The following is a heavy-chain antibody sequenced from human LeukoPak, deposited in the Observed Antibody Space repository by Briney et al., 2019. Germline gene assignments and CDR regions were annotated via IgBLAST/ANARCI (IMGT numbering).Heavy chain of an antibody. CDR1: GFAISSYW. Sequence: GGSLRLSCAASGFAISSYWMSWVRQAPGKGLVWVARVKYDGTVTTYADFVKGRFTISKDSARNTLYLQMDSLRAEDTGVYYCVKSDWFDPWGQGTLVTVSS. J-gene: IGHJ5*02. CDR3: VKSDWFDP. V-gene: IGHV3-74*01. CDR2: VKYDGTVT.